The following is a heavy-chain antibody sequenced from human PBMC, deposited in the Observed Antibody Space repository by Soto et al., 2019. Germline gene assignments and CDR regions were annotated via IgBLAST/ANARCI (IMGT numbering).Heavy chain of an antibody. D-gene: IGHD3-10*01. CDR1: GFTFSDYA. J-gene: IGHJ6*02. V-gene: IGHV3-30-3*01. CDR2: ISFDGSNK. CDR3: ARDSFFPRVRGGPFYFYGMDV. Sequence: QVHLVESGGGVVHPGRSLRLSCAASGFTFSDYAIHWVRQAPGKGLEWVAVISFDGSNKYFADSVKGRFTISRDNSKDTLYLQMHSLRAEDTALYYCARDSFFPRVRGGPFYFYGMDVWGQGTTVIVSS.